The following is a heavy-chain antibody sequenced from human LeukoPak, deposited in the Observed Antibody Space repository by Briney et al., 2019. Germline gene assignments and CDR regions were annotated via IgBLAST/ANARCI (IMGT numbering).Heavy chain of an antibody. V-gene: IGHV3-21*01. CDR3: ARDVDSSTSSLN. CDR2: ISSSSSYI. Sequence: GGSLRLSCAASGYTFSSYSMNWVRQAPGKGLEWVSSISSSSSYIYYADSVKGRFTISRDNAKNSLYLQMNSLRAEDTAVYYCARDVDSSTSSLNWGQGTLVTVSS. D-gene: IGHD2-2*01. J-gene: IGHJ4*02. CDR1: GYTFSSYS.